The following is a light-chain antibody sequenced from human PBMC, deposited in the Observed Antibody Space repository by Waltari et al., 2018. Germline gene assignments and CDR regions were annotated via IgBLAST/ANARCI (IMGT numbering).Light chain of an antibody. CDR3: QQYHNWPPLT. CDR2: GAS. CDR1: QSVSGS. V-gene: IGKV3-15*01. J-gene: IGKJ4*01. Sequence: EIVLTQSPATLSVSPGESATLPCRASQSVSGSLAWYQQKPGQAPRLLIYGASTRATGIPARFSGSGSGATYTLTISSLQSEDFAVYYCQQYHNWPPLTFGGGTNVEIK.